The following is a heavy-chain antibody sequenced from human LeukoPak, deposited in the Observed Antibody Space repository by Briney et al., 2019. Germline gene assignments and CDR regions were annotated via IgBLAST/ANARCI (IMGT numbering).Heavy chain of an antibody. J-gene: IGHJ4*02. CDR1: GGSFSGYY. CDR2: INHSGST. V-gene: IGHV4-34*01. CDR3: ARRSPRVGLYFDY. Sequence: SETLSLTCAVYGGSFSGYYWSWIRQPPGKGLGWIGEINHSGSTNYNPSLKSRVTISVDTSKNQFSLKLSSVTAADTAVYYCARRSPRVGLYFDYWGQGTLVTVSS. D-gene: IGHD1-26*01.